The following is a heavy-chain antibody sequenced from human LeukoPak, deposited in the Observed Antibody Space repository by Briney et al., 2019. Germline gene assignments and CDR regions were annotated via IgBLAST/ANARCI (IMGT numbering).Heavy chain of an antibody. V-gene: IGHV3-23*01. CDR1: GFTFSSYA. D-gene: IGHD6-13*01. CDR3: AKDRAAALNNWFDP. CDR2: ISGSGGST. J-gene: IGHJ5*02. Sequence: GGSLRLSCAVSGFTFSSYAMSWVRQAPGKGLEWVSAISGSGGSTYYADSVKGRFTISRDNSKNTLYLQMNSLRAEDTAVYYCAKDRAAALNNWFDPWGQGTLVTVSS.